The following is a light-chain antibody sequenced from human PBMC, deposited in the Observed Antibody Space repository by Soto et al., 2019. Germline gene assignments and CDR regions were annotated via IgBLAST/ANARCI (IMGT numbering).Light chain of an antibody. J-gene: IGKJ5*01. CDR3: QQGNSFPIT. Sequence: IRVTQCPCSEFAAVGDRVKKTCRASQVISTWLAWYQQKPGQAPKLLIYAASVLESGVPSRFSGSCSGTDFTHTIISVQPEDLTTYRSQQGNSFPITFGQGTRLEIK. CDR1: QVISTW. CDR2: AAS. V-gene: IGKV1-12*01.